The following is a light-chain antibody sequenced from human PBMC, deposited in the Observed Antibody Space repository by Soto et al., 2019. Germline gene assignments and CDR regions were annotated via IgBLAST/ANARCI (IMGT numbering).Light chain of an antibody. V-gene: IGKV3-20*01. Sequence: ETVLTQSPGTLSFSPGERATLSCRASQSVTSTYLAWYQQKPGQAPRLLIYGASNRATGIPDRFSGSGSGTDFTLTISRLEPEDFAEYYCQQYGSSGTFGQGTKVDIK. CDR2: GAS. CDR1: QSVTSTY. J-gene: IGKJ1*01. CDR3: QQYGSSGT.